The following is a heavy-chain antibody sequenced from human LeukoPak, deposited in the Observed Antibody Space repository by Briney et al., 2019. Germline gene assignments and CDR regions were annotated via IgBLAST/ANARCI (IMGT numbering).Heavy chain of an antibody. CDR2: VSADGYD. CDR3: ENIRCVSGPEICYNH. D-gene: IGHD2-8*01. CDR1: GVSLTDYY. Sequence: PSETLSLTSALSGVSLTDYYLSWIRQSPGKGAACIGEVSADGYDKDNPSLKSRVSISVNRSDNQLYQRLSSVTAAGTAIYYGENIRCVSGPEICYNHWAEGSLVTVSS. J-gene: IGHJ5*02. V-gene: IGHV4-34*01.